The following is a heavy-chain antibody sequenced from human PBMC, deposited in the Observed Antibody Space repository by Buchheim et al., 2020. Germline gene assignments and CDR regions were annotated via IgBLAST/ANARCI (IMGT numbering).Heavy chain of an antibody. CDR2: INHSGST. CDR1: GGSFSGYY. Sequence: QVQLQQWGAGLLKPSETLSLTCAVYGGSFSGYYWSWIRQPPGKGLEWIGEINHSGSTNYNPSLKSLVTISVGTSKNQFSLKLSSVTAADTAVYYCAREKYSSGWTGRDYYYGMDVWGQGTT. J-gene: IGHJ6*02. CDR3: AREKYSSGWTGRDYYYGMDV. V-gene: IGHV4-34*01. D-gene: IGHD6-19*01.